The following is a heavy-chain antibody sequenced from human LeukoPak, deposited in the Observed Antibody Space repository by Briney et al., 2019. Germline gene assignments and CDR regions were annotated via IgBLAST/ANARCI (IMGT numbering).Heavy chain of an antibody. D-gene: IGHD3-22*01. CDR3: ARDRGSGYYSTGDY. V-gene: IGHV1-69*13. Sequence: ASVKVSCKASGGTFSSYAISWVRQAPGQGLEWMGGIIPIFGTANYAQKFQGRVTITADESTSTAYMELSSLRSEDTAVYYCARDRGSGYYSTGDYWGQGTLVTVSS. CDR2: IIPIFGTA. CDR1: GGTFSSYA. J-gene: IGHJ4*02.